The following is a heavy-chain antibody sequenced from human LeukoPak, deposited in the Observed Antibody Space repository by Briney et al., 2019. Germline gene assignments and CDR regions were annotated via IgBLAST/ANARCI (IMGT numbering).Heavy chain of an antibody. Sequence: SVKVSCKASGGTFSSYAISWVRQALGQGLEWMGGIIPIFGTANYAQKFQGRVTITTDESTSTAYMELSSLRSEDTAVYYCARDLGGPYSSFPNWFDPWGQGTLVTVSS. D-gene: IGHD6-6*01. V-gene: IGHV1-69*05. CDR2: IIPIFGTA. CDR3: ARDLGGPYSSFPNWFDP. J-gene: IGHJ5*02. CDR1: GGTFSSYA.